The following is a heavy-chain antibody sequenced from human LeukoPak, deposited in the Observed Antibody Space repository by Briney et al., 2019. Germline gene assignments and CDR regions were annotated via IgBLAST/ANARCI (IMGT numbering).Heavy chain of an antibody. V-gene: IGHV3-74*01. J-gene: IGHJ4*02. CDR3: AREGWTSFDY. Sequence: PGGSLRLPCAASGFTFSSYWLHWVRQGPGKGLVWVSRINYDGSSTTYADSVKGRFTISRDNSKNTLYLQMNSLRAEDTAVYYCAREGWTSFDYWGQGTLVTVSS. D-gene: IGHD2-15*01. CDR1: GFTFSSYW. CDR2: INYDGSST.